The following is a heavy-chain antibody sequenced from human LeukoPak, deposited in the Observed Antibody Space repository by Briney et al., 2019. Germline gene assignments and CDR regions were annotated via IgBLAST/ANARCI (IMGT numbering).Heavy chain of an antibody. V-gene: IGHV4-59*01. J-gene: IGHJ4*02. CDR2: IYYSGST. D-gene: IGHD5-18*01. Sequence: SETLSLTCTVSGGSISSYYWSWIRQPPGKGLEWIGYIYYSGSTNYNPSLKSRVTISVDTSKNQFSLKLSSVTAADTAKYYCAREFKDTAMVAYYFDYWGQGTLVTVSS. CDR1: GGSISSYY. CDR3: AREFKDTAMVAYYFDY.